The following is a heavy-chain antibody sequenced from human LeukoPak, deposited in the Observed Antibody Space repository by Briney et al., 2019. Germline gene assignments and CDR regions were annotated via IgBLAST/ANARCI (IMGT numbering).Heavy chain of an antibody. CDR2: INGRSSTI. Sequence: GGSLRLSCAAAGFTFSAYSMNWVRQAPGKGLEWLSSINGRSSTIYYADSVKGRFTISRDNAKNSLYLQMNSLRAEDTAVYYCARVSRDGYNSDYWGQGTLVTVSS. V-gene: IGHV3-48*01. D-gene: IGHD5-24*01. CDR3: ARVSRDGYNSDY. J-gene: IGHJ4*02. CDR1: GFTFSAYS.